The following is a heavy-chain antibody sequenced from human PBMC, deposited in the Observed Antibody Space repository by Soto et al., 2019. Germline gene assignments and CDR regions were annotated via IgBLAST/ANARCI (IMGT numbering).Heavy chain of an antibody. CDR1: GFTFSKYW. J-gene: IGHJ5*02. Sequence: EVQVVESGGGLVQPAGSLRLSCAASGFTFSKYWMSWVRQAPGKGLEWVANIKEDGSEKYYVDSVKGRFTISRDNAKNSLYLQMNSLRAEDTAVYYCARVPVKVAAGTAWLDPWGQGTLVTVSS. V-gene: IGHV3-7*01. CDR2: IKEDGSEK. D-gene: IGHD6-13*01. CDR3: ARVPVKVAAGTAWLDP.